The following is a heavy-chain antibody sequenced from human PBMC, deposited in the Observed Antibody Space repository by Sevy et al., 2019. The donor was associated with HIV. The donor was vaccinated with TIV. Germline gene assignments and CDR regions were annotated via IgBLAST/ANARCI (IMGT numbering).Heavy chain of an antibody. V-gene: IGHV3-23*01. D-gene: IGHD5-18*01. J-gene: IGHJ4*02. CDR3: AKVPCIQLWGNYFDY. Sequence: GGSLRLSCAASGFTFSSYAMSWVRQAPGKGLEWVSAISGSGGSTYCADSVKGRFTISRGNSKNTLYLQMNSLRAEDTAVYYCAKVPCIQLWGNYFDYWGQGTLVTVSS. CDR2: ISGSGGST. CDR1: GFTFSSYA.